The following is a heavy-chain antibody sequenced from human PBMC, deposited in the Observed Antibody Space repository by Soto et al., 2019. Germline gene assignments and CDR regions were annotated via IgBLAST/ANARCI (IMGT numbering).Heavy chain of an antibody. J-gene: IGHJ6*02. D-gene: IGHD4-17*01. CDR1: GFTFSNYC. CDR3: AKDFSSGHPYGIDYYYYYGMDV. CDR2: VSARGDSG. Sequence: GSLRLSCAASGFTFSNYCVNWVRQSPGKGLEWVSCVSARGDSGYYAASVKRRFTSSSDNSTNTLYIQMNSLRDADTAAYYCAKDFSSGHPYGIDYYYYYGMDVWGQGTTVTVSS. V-gene: IGHV3-23*01.